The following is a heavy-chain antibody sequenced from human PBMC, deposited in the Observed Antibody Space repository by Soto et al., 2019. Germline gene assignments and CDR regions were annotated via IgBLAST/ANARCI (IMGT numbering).Heavy chain of an antibody. J-gene: IGHJ4*02. CDR1: GFTFISYS. CDR3: VRDDFGLGIDY. Sequence: GGPLRLSCAASGFTFISYSMNWVLQAPWKGLEWVSYISSSSSTYIYYADSVKGRFTISRDNAKNTLYLQMNSLRAEDTAVYYCVRDDFGLGIDYWGLGTLVTVSS. CDR2: ISSSSSTYI. V-gene: IGHV3-21*05. D-gene: IGHD1-26*01.